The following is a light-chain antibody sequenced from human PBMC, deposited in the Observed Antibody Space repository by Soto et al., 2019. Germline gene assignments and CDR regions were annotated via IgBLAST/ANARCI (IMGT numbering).Light chain of an antibody. CDR2: GAS. J-gene: IGKJ3*01. CDR3: QQYGSSPFT. CDR1: QSVSSRS. Sequence: EIVLTQSPGTLSLTQGERATLSCRASQSVSSRSLAWYQQKPGQAPRLLIYGASSRATGIPDRFSGSGSGTDFTLTISRLEPEDSAVYYCQQYGSSPFTFGPGTKVDIK. V-gene: IGKV3-20*01.